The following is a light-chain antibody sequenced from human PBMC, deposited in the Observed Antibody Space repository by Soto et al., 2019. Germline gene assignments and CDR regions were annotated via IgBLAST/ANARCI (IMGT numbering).Light chain of an antibody. V-gene: IGLV1-51*01. CDR1: NSNIGNNY. Sequence: QSVLTQPPSVSAAPGQKVTISCSGSNSNIGNNYVSWYQQLLGTAPKLLIYDRSNRPSGIPDRFSGSKSGTSATLDITGLQTGDEADYYCATWDSSLSAYVFGTGTKVTVL. CDR3: ATWDSSLSAYV. J-gene: IGLJ1*01. CDR2: DRS.